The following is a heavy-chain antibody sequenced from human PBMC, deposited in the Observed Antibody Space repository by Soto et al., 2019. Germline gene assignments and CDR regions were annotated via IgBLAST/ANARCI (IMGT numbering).Heavy chain of an antibody. D-gene: IGHD3-16*01. V-gene: IGHV1-18*04. J-gene: IGHJ3*02. Sequence: ASVKVSCKASWYTFSSYDVTCVRQAPLQGLEWTRWISTSTGNTNYAQKVQGRVTITTDSSASTAYMELRSLRSDETAIYFCERGEGIAALHDAYDIWGHCTMVTVSS. CDR3: ERGEGIAALHDAYDI. CDR2: ISTSTGNT. CDR1: WYTFSSYD.